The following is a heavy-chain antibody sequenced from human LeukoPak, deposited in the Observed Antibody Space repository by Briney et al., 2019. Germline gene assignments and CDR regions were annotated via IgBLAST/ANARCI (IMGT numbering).Heavy chain of an antibody. V-gene: IGHV1-2*02. CDR3: ARDTKQSIAVAGTGDY. CDR1: GYTFTGYY. CDR2: INLNSGGT. J-gene: IGHJ4*02. D-gene: IGHD6-19*01. Sequence: ASVKVSCKASGYTFTGYYMHWVRQAPGQGLEWMGWINLNSGGTNYAQKFQGRVTMTRDTSISTAYMELSRLRSDDTAVYYCARDTKQSIAVAGTGDYWGQGTLVTVSS.